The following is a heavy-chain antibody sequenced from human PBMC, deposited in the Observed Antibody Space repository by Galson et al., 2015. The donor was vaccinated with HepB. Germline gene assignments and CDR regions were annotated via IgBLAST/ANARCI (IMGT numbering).Heavy chain of an antibody. V-gene: IGHV1-3*01. CDR3: ARDRLARLLWFGELSYYFDY. Sequence: SVKVSCKASGYTFTSYAMHWVRQAPGQRLEWMGWINAGNGNTKYSQKFQGRVTITRDTSASTAYMELSSLRSEDTAVYYCARDRLARLLWFGELSYYFDYWGQGTLVTVSS. J-gene: IGHJ4*02. CDR1: GYTFTSYA. D-gene: IGHD3-10*01. CDR2: INAGNGNT.